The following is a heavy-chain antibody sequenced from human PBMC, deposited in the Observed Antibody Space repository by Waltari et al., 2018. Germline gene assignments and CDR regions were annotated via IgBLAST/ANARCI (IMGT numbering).Heavy chain of an antibody. CDR2: GRGCGRT. V-gene: IGHV4-4*02. CDR1: GDSMSSTYW. CDR3: ARDRGRGLYLDS. Sequence: QLQLQESGPGLMKPSGTLSLTCGVSGDSMSSTYWWGWVRQPPGKGLAGIGQGRGCGRTNDNPAFASRGTMSVDTYNNQFSLMVTSATAADTAVYYCARDRGRGLYLDSWGPGTLVTVSP. D-gene: IGHD2-15*01. J-gene: IGHJ4*02.